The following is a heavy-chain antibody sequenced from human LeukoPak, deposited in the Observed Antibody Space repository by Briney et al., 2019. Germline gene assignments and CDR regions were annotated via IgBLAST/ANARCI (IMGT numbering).Heavy chain of an antibody. J-gene: IGHJ3*02. CDR3: ARVRSSSWPNDAFDM. CDR2: INPNSGGA. Sequence: EASVKVSCKASGYTFTGYYMHWVRQAPGQGLEWMGWINPNSGGANYAQKFKGRVTMTRDTSLNTAYMELSRLRSDDTAVYYRARVRSSSWPNDAFDMWGQGTMVTVSS. D-gene: IGHD6-13*01. V-gene: IGHV1-2*02. CDR1: GYTFTGYY.